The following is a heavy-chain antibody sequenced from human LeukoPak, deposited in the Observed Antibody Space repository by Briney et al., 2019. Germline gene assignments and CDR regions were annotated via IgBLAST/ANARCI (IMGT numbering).Heavy chain of an antibody. CDR2: IRYDGSIK. CDR3: AKDGRDHYVSGSYYRGVPALDY. Sequence: PGGSLRLSCAASGFIFSSYGVHWVRQAPGKGLEWVAFIRYDGSIKYYADSVKGRFTISRDNSKNTLFLQMNSLRVEDTAVYYCAKDGRDHYVSGSYYRGVPALDYWGQGTLVTVSS. J-gene: IGHJ4*02. CDR1: GFIFSSYG. V-gene: IGHV3-30*02. D-gene: IGHD3-10*01.